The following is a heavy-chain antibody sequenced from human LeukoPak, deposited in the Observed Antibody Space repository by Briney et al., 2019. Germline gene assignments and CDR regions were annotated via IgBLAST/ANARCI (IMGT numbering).Heavy chain of an antibody. CDR2: ISYDGSNK. J-gene: IGHJ4*02. V-gene: IGHV3-30-3*01. Sequence: TGGSLRLSCAASGFTFNSYAMHWVRQAPGKGLEWVAVISYDGSNKYYADSVKGQFTISRDNSKNTLYLLMNSLRAEDTAVYYCAREHMSSPFDYWGQGTLVTVSS. D-gene: IGHD2-21*01. CDR3: AREHMSSPFDY. CDR1: GFTFNSYA.